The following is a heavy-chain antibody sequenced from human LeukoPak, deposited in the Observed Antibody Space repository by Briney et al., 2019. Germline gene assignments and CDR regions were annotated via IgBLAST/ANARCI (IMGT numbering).Heavy chain of an antibody. CDR3: AKAEAGFGESLLMDV. CDR1: GFTFSSYG. D-gene: IGHD3-10*01. J-gene: IGHJ6*03. Sequence: GGSLRLSCAASGFTFSSYGMHWVRQAPGKGLEWVAFVRYDGSNKFYGDSVKGRFTVSRDNSKNTLYLQMDSLRAEDTAVYYCAKAEAGFGESLLMDVWGKGTTVTISS. V-gene: IGHV3-30*02. CDR2: VRYDGSNK.